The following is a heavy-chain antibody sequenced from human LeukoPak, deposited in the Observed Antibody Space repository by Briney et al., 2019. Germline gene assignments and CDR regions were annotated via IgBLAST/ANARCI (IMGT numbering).Heavy chain of an antibody. CDR1: GYTFTSYA. J-gene: IGHJ4*02. CDR3: ASAPREWLPRDHDY. V-gene: IGHV7-4-1*02. CDR2: INTNTGNP. Sequence: ASVKVSCKASGYTFTSYAMNWVRQAPGQGLEWMGWINTNTGNPTYAQGFTGRFVFSLDTSVSTAYLQISSLKAEDTAVYYCASAPREWLPRDHDYWGQGTLVTVSS. D-gene: IGHD3-3*01.